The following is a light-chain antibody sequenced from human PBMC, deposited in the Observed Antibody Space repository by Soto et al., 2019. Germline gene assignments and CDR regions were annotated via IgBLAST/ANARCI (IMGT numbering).Light chain of an antibody. CDR3: QKYDSAPFT. CDR1: QGMSSY. CDR2: GAS. V-gene: IGKV1-27*01. J-gene: IGKJ3*01. Sequence: GDRVTITCRASQGMSSYLAWYRQKPGRVPNLLIYGASTLQSGVPSRFSGSGSGTDFTLTISGLQPEDVATYYCQKYDSAPFTFGPGTKVDL.